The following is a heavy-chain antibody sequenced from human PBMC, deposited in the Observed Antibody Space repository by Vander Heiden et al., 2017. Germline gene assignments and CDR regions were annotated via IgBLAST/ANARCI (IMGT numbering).Heavy chain of an antibody. D-gene: IGHD3-22*01. Sequence: EVQLVESGGGLVQPGGSLRLSCAASGFTFSRYWMSWVRQAPGKGLEWVANIKQDGSEKYYVDSVKGRFTISRDNAKNSLYLQMNSLRAEDTAVYYCALDYYDSSGYFNYWGQGTLVTVSS. CDR3: ALDYYDSSGYFNY. V-gene: IGHV3-7*01. CDR2: IKQDGSEK. J-gene: IGHJ4*02. CDR1: GFTFSRYW.